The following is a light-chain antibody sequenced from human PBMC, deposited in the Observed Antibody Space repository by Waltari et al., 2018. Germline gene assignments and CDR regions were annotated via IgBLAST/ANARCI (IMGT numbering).Light chain of an antibody. J-gene: IGLJ3*02. CDR2: EVN. Sequence: SALTQPPSASGSPGQSVTISCTGIGSDYVSWYQQHPDKAPKLIIYEVNKRPSGVPDRFSGSKSGNTASLTVSGLQAEDEADYYCCSHGTSEVFGGGTKLTVL. CDR3: CSHGTSEV. V-gene: IGLV2-8*01. CDR1: GSDY.